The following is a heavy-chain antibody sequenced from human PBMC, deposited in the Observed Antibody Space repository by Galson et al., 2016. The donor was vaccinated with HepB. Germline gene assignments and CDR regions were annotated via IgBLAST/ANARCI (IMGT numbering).Heavy chain of an antibody. CDR3: AGEGASGYALDY. D-gene: IGHD6-25*01. CDR2: TYYRSKWYN. J-gene: IGHJ4*02. V-gene: IGHV6-1*01. Sequence: CAISGDSVPSNSAAWNWIGQSPSRGLEWLGRTYYRSKWYNDYAESVKSRITINPDPSKNQFSLQLHSVTPDDTALYYCAGEGASGYALDYWGQGTLVTVAS. CDR1: GDSVPSNSAA.